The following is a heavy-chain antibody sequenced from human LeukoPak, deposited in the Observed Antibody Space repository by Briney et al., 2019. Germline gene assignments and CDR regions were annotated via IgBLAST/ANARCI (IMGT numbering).Heavy chain of an antibody. D-gene: IGHD2-21*02. J-gene: IGHJ3*02. Sequence: GGSLRLSCAASGFTLRSYAMTWVRQTPGKGLEWVSAISGSGAGTYYADSVKGGFTISRDNSKNTLYLQMNSLRAEDTAVYFCAKDGAGDWPDAFDIWGQGTMVTVSS. CDR2: ISGSGAGT. CDR1: GFTLRSYA. V-gene: IGHV3-23*01. CDR3: AKDGAGDWPDAFDI.